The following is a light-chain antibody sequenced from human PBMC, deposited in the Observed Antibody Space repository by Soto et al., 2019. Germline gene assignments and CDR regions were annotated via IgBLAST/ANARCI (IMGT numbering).Light chain of an antibody. J-gene: IGKJ3*01. Sequence: DIQMTQSPSSLSASVGDRVTITCRASQSISSYLHWYQQKSGKAPRLLIYAESSLQSWVPSRFRGSGSGTEFTLTIRSLQPEDAATYYCQQSYNSFSFGPGTKVEIK. CDR1: QSISSY. CDR2: AES. V-gene: IGKV1-39*01. CDR3: QQSYNSFS.